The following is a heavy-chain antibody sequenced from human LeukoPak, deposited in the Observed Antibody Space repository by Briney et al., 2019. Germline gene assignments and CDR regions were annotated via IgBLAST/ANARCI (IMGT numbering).Heavy chain of an antibody. CDR1: GFTFSSYA. CDR3: ARDVADFWSGFYYFDY. CDR2: IKQDGSEK. J-gene: IGHJ4*02. D-gene: IGHD3-3*01. V-gene: IGHV3-7*01. Sequence: PGGSLRLSCKASGFTFSSYAMSWVRQAPGKGLEWVANIKQDGSEKYYVDSVKGRFTISRDNAKNSLYLQMNSLRAEDTAVYYCARDVADFWSGFYYFDYWGQGTLVTVSS.